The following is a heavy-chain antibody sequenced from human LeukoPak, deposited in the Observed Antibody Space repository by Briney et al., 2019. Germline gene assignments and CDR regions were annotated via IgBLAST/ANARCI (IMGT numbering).Heavy chain of an antibody. Sequence: SETLSLTCTVSGGSISSGDYYWSWIRQPPGKGLEWIGYIYYSGSTYYNPSLKSRVTISVDTSKNQYSLKLSSVTAADTAVYYCARDPGHLSGSYISGPVYYFDYWGQGTLVTVSS. J-gene: IGHJ4*02. CDR2: IYYSGST. V-gene: IGHV4-30-4*01. CDR1: GGSISSGDYY. D-gene: IGHD3-10*01. CDR3: ARDPGHLSGSYISGPVYYFDY.